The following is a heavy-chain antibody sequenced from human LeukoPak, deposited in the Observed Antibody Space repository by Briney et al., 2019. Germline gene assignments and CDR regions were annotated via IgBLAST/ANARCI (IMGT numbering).Heavy chain of an antibody. CDR1: GYSYTTYW. J-gene: IGHJ4*02. Sequence: GESLKISCKGSGYSYTTYWIGWVRQMPGKGLEWMGLIYLGDSQTRYSPSFQGQVTISADKSIGTAYLQWSSLRASDTAMYYCARIGSYLDSWGQGTLVTVSS. D-gene: IGHD1-26*01. CDR2: IYLGDSQT. CDR3: ARIGSYLDS. V-gene: IGHV5-51*01.